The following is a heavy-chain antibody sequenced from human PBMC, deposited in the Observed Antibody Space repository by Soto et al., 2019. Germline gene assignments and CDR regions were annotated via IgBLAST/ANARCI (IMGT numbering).Heavy chain of an antibody. CDR2: IYSGGST. V-gene: IGHV3-66*01. J-gene: IGHJ4*02. CDR1: GFTVSSNY. CDR3: ARDRPEYYYDSSGYYPF. D-gene: IGHD3-22*01. Sequence: EVQLVESGGGLVQPGGSLRLSCAASGFTVSSNYMSWVRQAPGKGLEWVSVIYSGGSTYYADSVKGRFTISRDNSKNTXYLQMNSLRAEDTAVYYCARDRPEYYYDSSGYYPFWGQGTLVTVSS.